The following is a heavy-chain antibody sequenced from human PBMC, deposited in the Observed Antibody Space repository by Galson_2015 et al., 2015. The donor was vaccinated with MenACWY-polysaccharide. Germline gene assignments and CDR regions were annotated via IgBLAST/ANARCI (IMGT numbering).Heavy chain of an antibody. V-gene: IGHV3-30*02. J-gene: IGHJ4*02. CDR1: GFTFSRYG. D-gene: IGHD6-6*01. Sequence: SLRLSCATSGFTFSRYGMHWVRQAPGKGLEWVAFIRYDGSDKYYADSVKGRFTISRDNSKNTLYLQMNSLRAEDTAVYYCAKDLVAVEQLVGYWGQGTLLTVSS. CDR3: AKDLVAVEQLVGY. CDR2: IRYDGSDK.